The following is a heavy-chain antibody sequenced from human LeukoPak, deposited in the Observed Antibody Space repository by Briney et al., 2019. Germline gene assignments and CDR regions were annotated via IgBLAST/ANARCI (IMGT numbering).Heavy chain of an antibody. V-gene: IGHV3-11*01. CDR3: ARAEEDGYFAY. Sequence: AESLTLSCAASGFTFSDYYMSWIRQAPGKGLEWVSYISSSGSTIYYADSVKGRFTISRDNAKNSLFLQINSLRAEDTAVYYCARAEEDGYFAYWGQGTLVTVSS. J-gene: IGHJ4*02. CDR2: ISSSGSTI. CDR1: GFTFSDYY. D-gene: IGHD5-24*01.